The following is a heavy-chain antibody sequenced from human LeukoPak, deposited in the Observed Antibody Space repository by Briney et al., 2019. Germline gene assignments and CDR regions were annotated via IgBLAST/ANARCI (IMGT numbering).Heavy chain of an antibody. Sequence: PGGSLRLSCAASGFTFSSYAMSWVRQAPGKGLEWVSAISGSGGSTYYADSVKGRFTISRDNSKNTLYLQMNSLRAEDTAVYYCATRSMYYYDSSGYAFDIWGQGTMGTVSS. CDR2: ISGSGGST. CDR3: ATRSMYYYDSSGYAFDI. CDR1: GFTFSSYA. D-gene: IGHD3-22*01. J-gene: IGHJ3*02. V-gene: IGHV3-23*01.